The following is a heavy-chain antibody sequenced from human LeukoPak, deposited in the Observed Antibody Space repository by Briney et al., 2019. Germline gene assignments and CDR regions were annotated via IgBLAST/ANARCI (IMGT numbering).Heavy chain of an antibody. Sequence: NSSETVSLTCTVSGGSISSGTYYWSWIRQPAGKGLEWIGRIATSGSTNYSPSLKSRVTVSIDTSKNHFSLKLSSVTAAHTAMYYCARGEFATGFFDYWGQGTLVTVSS. CDR1: GGSISSGTYY. V-gene: IGHV4-61*02. CDR3: ARGEFATGFFDY. D-gene: IGHD1-1*01. J-gene: IGHJ4*02. CDR2: IATSGST.